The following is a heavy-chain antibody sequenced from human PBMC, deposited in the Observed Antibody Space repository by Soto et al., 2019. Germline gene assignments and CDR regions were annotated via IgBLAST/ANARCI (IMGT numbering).Heavy chain of an antibody. Sequence: QVQLVQSGAEVKKPGSSVKVSCKASGGTFSSYTISWVRQAPGQGLEWMGRIIPILGIANYAQKFQGRVTITADNSTSTAYMELSSLRSEDTAVYYCAGGGGVYYYDSGNRYFDYWGQGTLVTVSS. CDR3: AGGGGVYYYDSGNRYFDY. D-gene: IGHD3-22*01. J-gene: IGHJ4*02. CDR1: GGTFSSYT. CDR2: IIPILGIA. V-gene: IGHV1-69*02.